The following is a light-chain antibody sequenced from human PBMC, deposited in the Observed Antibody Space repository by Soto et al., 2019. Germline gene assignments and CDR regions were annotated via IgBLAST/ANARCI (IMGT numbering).Light chain of an antibody. CDR3: QQYGSSGT. J-gene: IGKJ1*01. CDR1: QSVSDK. CDR2: HAS. V-gene: IGKV3-15*01. Sequence: EIVMAQSPATVSVSRGERATRCCRASQSVSDKLAWYQQKPGQAPRLLIYHASARATGIPARFSGSGSGTDFTLTISRLEPEDFAVYYCQQYGSSGTFGQGTKVDIK.